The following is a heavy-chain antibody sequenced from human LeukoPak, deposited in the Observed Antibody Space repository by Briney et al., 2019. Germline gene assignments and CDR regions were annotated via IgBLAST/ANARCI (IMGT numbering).Heavy chain of an antibody. V-gene: IGHV3-23*01. CDR2: IIGSSGST. Sequence: GGSLRLSCAASGFRFSNYAMNWVRQAPGKGLEWVSLIIGSSGSTFYADSVKDRFTISRDISKNTLYLQMNSLRDEDTAVYYCAKGGYDYVEIGYFDYWGQGSLVTVSS. D-gene: IGHD5-12*01. J-gene: IGHJ4*02. CDR3: AKGGYDYVEIGYFDY. CDR1: GFRFSNYA.